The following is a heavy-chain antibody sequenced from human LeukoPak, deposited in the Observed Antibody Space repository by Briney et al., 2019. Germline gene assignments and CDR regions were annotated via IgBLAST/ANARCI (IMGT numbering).Heavy chain of an antibody. CDR1: GFTFSSYA. D-gene: IGHD2-2*01. J-gene: IGHJ6*02. V-gene: IGHV3-23*01. CDR3: AKPHCSSTSCPFGFYYGMDV. CDR2: TSGSGGST. Sequence: GGSLRLSCAASGFTFSSYAMSWVRQAQGKGLEWVSGTSGSGGSTYYADSVKGRFTISRDNSKNTLYLQMNSLRAEDTAVYYCAKPHCSSTSCPFGFYYGMDVWGQGTTVTVSS.